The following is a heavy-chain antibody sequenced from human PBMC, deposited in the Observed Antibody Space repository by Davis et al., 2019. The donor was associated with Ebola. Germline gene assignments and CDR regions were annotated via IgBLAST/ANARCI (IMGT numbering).Heavy chain of an antibody. CDR1: GGPTSSVGYS. Sequence: SDPLSPTFPPPGGPTSSVGYSWSWIRQPPGTGLEWIRYIYHSGSTYYNPSLKSRVTISVDRSKNQFSLKLSSVTAADTAVYYCARGKRSLAARPMYYFDYWGQGTLVTVSS. J-gene: IGHJ4*02. CDR2: IYHSGST. CDR3: ARGKRSLAARPMYYFDY. V-gene: IGHV4-30-2*01. D-gene: IGHD6-6*01.